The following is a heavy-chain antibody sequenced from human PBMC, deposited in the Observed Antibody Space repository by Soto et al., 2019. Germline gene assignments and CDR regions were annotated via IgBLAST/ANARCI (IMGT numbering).Heavy chain of an antibody. CDR1: GYSFTSYW. V-gene: IGHV5-51*01. CDR2: IYPGDSDT. D-gene: IGHD2-15*01. J-gene: IGHJ4*02. Sequence: GESLKISCKGSGYSFTSYWIGWVRQMPGKGLEWMGIIYPGDSDTRYSPSFQGQVTISADKSISTAYLQWSSLKASDTAMYYCARSRVLVVAAIPGSFDYWGQGTLVTVSS. CDR3: ARSRVLVVAAIPGSFDY.